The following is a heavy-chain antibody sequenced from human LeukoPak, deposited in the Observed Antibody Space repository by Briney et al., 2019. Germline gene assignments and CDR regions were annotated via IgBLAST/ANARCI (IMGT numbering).Heavy chain of an antibody. Sequence: PGRSLRLSCAASGFTFSSYGMHWVRQAPGKGLEWVTIIWSDGSNKYYADSVKGRFTISRDNSKNTLYLQMNSLRAEDTAVYYCARTPSVYYGSGNYFDYWGQGTLVTVPS. D-gene: IGHD3-10*01. CDR2: IWSDGSNK. CDR3: ARTPSVYYGSGNYFDY. V-gene: IGHV3-33*01. CDR1: GFTFSSYG. J-gene: IGHJ4*02.